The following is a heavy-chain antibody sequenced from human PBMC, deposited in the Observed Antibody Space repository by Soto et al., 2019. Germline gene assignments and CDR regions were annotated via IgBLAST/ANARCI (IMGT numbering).Heavy chain of an antibody. CDR1: GFTFTSSA. Sequence: SVKVSCKASGFTFTSSAMQWVRQARGQRLEWIGWIVVGSGNTNYAQKFQERVTITRDMSTSTAYMELSSLRSEDTAVYYCAADTRATIFGVYYYYYYMDVWGKGTTVTVSS. D-gene: IGHD3-3*01. J-gene: IGHJ6*03. CDR2: IVVGSGNT. V-gene: IGHV1-58*02. CDR3: AADTRATIFGVYYYYYYMDV.